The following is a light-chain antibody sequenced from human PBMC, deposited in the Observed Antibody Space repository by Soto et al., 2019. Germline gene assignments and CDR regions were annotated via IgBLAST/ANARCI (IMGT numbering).Light chain of an antibody. CDR1: QSINTY. CDR2: DAS. V-gene: IGKV3-11*01. CDR3: QQRSNWPLT. Sequence: EVVLTQSPATLSSSPGESVTLSCRASQSINTYLAWYQQKPGQAPRLLIYDASYRAAGIPSRFSGSGSGTDCTLTISSLEPADFAIYRCQQRSNWPLTFGGGTKVEI. J-gene: IGKJ4*01.